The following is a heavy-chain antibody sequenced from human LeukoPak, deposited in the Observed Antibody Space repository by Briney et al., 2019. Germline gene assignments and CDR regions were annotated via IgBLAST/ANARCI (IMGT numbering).Heavy chain of an antibody. CDR3: VKSNSRYQPWTLDI. Sequence: SETLSLPCAVYGGSFSGYYWSWIRQLPGKGLEWIGEINHSGSTNYNPSLKSRVTISVGTSNNQLSLKVNSVTAADTAMYYCVKSNSRYQPWTLDIWGRGTMVTVSS. D-gene: IGHD2-2*01. CDR2: INHSGST. CDR1: GGSFSGYY. V-gene: IGHV4-34*01. J-gene: IGHJ3*02.